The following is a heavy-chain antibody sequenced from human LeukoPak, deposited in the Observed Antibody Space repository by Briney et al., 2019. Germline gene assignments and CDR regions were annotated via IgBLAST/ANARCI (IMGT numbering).Heavy chain of an antibody. CDR3: GLVTSGNWWFDP. J-gene: IGHJ5*02. CDR2: INPNSAGT. V-gene: IGHV1-2*02. CDR1: EYIFTVYH. D-gene: IGHD1-1*01. Sequence: ASVKVSCKTSEYIFTVYHMHWVRQAPGQGLEWMGWINPNSAGTNYAQKLQGRVTLTRDTSINTAYMELSSLRSDDTAVYYCGLVTSGNWWFDPWGQGTPVTVSS.